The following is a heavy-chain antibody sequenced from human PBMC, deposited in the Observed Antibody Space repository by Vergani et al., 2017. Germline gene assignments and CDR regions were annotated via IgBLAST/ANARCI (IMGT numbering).Heavy chain of an antibody. D-gene: IGHD3-22*01. J-gene: IGHJ4*02. CDR3: ARISAMMVVVIFDY. CDR1: VGSISSSRYY. V-gene: IGHV4-39*01. CDR2: IYYSGST. Sequence: QLQLQESGPGLVKPSETLSLTCTVSVGSISSSRYYWGWIRQPPGKGLEWIGSIYYSGSTYYNPSLKSRVTISVDTSKNQFSLKLSSVTAADTAVYYCARISAMMVVVIFDYWGQGTLVTVSS.